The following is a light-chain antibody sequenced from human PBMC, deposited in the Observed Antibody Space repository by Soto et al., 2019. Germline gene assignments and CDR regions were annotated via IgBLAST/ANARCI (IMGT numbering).Light chain of an antibody. CDR1: TSDFSRYNY. V-gene: IGLV2-14*01. CDR3: SSYTASTTLFL. Sequence: QSALAQPASVSGSPEQSITISCTGATSDFSRYNYVAWYQQLPGRAPKLLIYEVTNRPSGVSSRFSGSKSGNTASLTISGLQSDDEADYYCSSYTASTTLFLFGTGTKVTVL. CDR2: EVT. J-gene: IGLJ1*01.